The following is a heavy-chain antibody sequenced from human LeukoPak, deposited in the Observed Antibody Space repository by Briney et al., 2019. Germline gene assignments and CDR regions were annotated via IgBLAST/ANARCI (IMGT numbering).Heavy chain of an antibody. CDR1: GFTFSSYA. CDR2: ISYDGSNK. V-gene: IGHV3-30-3*01. J-gene: IGHJ3*02. Sequence: PGESLRLSCAASGFTFSSYAMHWVRQAPGKGLEWVAVISYDGSNKYYADSVKGRFTISRDNSKNTLYLQMNSLRAEDTAVYYCARDREWELDDAFDIWGQGTMVTVSS. D-gene: IGHD1-26*01. CDR3: ARDREWELDDAFDI.